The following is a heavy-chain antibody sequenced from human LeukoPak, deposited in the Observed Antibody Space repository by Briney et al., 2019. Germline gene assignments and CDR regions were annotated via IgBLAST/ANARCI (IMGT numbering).Heavy chain of an antibody. CDR3: ARSATDSSGWYSWFDP. V-gene: IGHV1-18*01. J-gene: IGHJ5*02. D-gene: IGHD6-19*01. CDR2: ISAYNGNT. CDR1: GYTFTSYG. Sequence: GASVKVSCKASGYTFTSYGISWVRQAPGQGLEWMGWISAYNGNTNYAQKLQGRVTMTTDTSTSTAYMELRSLRSDDTAVYYCARSATDSSGWYSWFDPWGRGTLVTVSS.